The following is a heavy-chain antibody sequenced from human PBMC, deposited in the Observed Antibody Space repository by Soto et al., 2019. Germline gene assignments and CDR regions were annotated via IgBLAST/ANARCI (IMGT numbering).Heavy chain of an antibody. CDR1: CAYMQGGGCD. D-gene: IGHD3-16*01. CDR3: ASGNAWGLILAY. J-gene: IGHJ4*02. CDR2: IYFSGNT. Sequence: VSCAYMQGGGCDGSRITQLPGKGLEWIGYIYFSGNTYYNPSLESRVTISLDTSQNQFSLKLSSVIAADTAVYYCASGNAWGLILAYWGQGTLVTVSS. V-gene: IGHV4-31*02.